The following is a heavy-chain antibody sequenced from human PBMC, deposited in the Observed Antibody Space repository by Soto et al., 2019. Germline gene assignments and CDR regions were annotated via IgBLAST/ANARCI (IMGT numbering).Heavy chain of an antibody. CDR2: FFSDAQR. CDR3: ARMDGDYNYYGLDV. Sequence: QVTLKESGPVLVKPTETLTLTCSVSGFSLTNGRMGVSWIRQPPGKALEWLAHFFSDAQRSYSTSMQIRLNMYKASSGSQVVLTMTNMAPADTATYFCARMDGDYNYYGLDVWGHGIAVTVSS. D-gene: IGHD4-17*01. CDR1: GFSLTNGRMG. J-gene: IGHJ6*02. V-gene: IGHV2-26*01.